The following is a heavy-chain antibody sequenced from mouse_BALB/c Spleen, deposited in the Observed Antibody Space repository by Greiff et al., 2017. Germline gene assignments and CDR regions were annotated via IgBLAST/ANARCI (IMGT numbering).Heavy chain of an antibody. V-gene: IGHV5-6-5*01. J-gene: IGHJ4*01. Sequence: DVKLVESGGGLVKPGGSLKLSCAASGFTFSSYAMSWVRQTPEKRLEWVASISSGGSTYYPDSVKGRFTISRDNARNILYLQMSSLRSEDTAMYYCAREGLRPLYAMDYWGQGTSVTVSS. CDR3: AREGLRPLYAMDY. D-gene: IGHD2-4*01. CDR1: GFTFSSYA. CDR2: ISSGGST.